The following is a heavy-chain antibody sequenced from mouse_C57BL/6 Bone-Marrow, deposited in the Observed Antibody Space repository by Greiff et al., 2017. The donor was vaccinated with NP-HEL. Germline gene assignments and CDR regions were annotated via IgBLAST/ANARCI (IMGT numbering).Heavy chain of an antibody. CDR1: GYAFSSSW. Sequence: LVESGPELVKPGASVKISCKASGYAFSSSWMNWVKQRPGKGLEWIGRIYPGDGDTNYNGKFKGKATLTVDKSSSTAYMQLSSLTSEDSAVYVCARKDCGNSYGPWYYDVWGTGTTVTVAS. CDR3: ARKDCGNSYGPWYYDV. V-gene: IGHV1-82*01. D-gene: IGHD1-1*01. J-gene: IGHJ1*03. CDR2: IYPGDGDT.